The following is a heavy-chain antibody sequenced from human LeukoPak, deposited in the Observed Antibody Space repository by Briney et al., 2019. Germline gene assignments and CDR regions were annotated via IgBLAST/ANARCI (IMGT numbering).Heavy chain of an antibody. V-gene: IGHV4-59*01. CDR3: ASGRQQLAHYGMDV. CDR1: GGSISSYY. J-gene: IGHJ6*02. CDR2: IYYSGST. Sequence: PSETLSLTCTVSGGSISSYYWSWIRQPPGKGLEWIGYIYYSGSTNYNPSLKSRVTISVDTSKNQFSLKLSSVTAADTAVYCCASGRQQLAHYGMDVWGQGTTVTVSS. D-gene: IGHD6-13*01.